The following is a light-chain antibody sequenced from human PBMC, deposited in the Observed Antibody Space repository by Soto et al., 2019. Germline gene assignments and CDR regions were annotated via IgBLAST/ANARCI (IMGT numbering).Light chain of an antibody. J-gene: IGKJ2*02. Sequence: EIVLTQSPGTLSLSPGERATLSCRASQSITSNYLVWYQQKPGQAPRLLIYGASSRATGIPDRFSGSGSGTDFTLTLSRLEPEDFAVYYCQQYGGSPLWTFGQGTKLEIK. CDR1: QSITSNY. CDR2: GAS. V-gene: IGKV3-20*01. CDR3: QQYGGSPLWT.